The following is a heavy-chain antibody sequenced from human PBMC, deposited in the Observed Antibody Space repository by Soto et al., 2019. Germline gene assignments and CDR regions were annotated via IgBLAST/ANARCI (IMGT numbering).Heavy chain of an antibody. J-gene: IGHJ4*02. D-gene: IGHD6-19*01. Sequence: QVQLVESGGGVVQPGRSLRLSCAASGFTFSSYAMHWVRQAPGKGLEWVAVISYDGSNKYYADSVKGRFTISIDNSKNTLYLQMNSLRAEDTAVYYCARDGYSSGWYEGGGGFDYWGQGTLVTVSS. CDR3: ARDGYSSGWYEGGGGFDY. CDR2: ISYDGSNK. V-gene: IGHV3-30-3*01. CDR1: GFTFSSYA.